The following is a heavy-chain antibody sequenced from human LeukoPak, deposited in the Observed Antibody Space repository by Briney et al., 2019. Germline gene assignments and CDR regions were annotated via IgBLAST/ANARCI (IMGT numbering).Heavy chain of an antibody. D-gene: IGHD1-26*01. CDR2: VSTSGGDT. CDR1: GFTFSTYA. J-gene: IGHJ4*02. CDR3: GKFGIRSWYTGY. Sequence: QAGGSLRLSCAASGFTFSTYAMSWVRQDPGKGREWVSSVSTSGGDTYNADSVKGRFTISRDNSKNTLYLQMNSLRAEDTAVYYCGKFGIRSWYTGYWGQGTLVTVSS. V-gene: IGHV3-23*01.